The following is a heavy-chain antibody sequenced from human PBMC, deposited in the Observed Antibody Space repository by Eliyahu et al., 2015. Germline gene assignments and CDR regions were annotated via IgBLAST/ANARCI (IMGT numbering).Heavy chain of an antibody. J-gene: IGHJ3*02. CDR3: ARDVILDI. CDR2: INPYXGDT. Sequence: QVQLVQSGAEIKKPGASVKVSCKASGYTFTGYHIQRGCQAPRQGVEWVGWINPYXGDTSYAQNFRGRVTVTRXTSTNTSFMELSSLTSDDTAVYFCARDVILDIWGQGTVVTVSS. V-gene: IGHV1-2*02. CDR1: GYTFTGYH.